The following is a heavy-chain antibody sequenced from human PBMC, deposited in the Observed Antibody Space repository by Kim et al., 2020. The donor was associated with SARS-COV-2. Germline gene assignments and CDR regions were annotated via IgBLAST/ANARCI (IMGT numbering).Heavy chain of an antibody. CDR1: GGTFSSYA. CDR3: ARDQHPPRVDYDLGNWFDP. CDR2: IIPIFGTA. V-gene: IGHV1-69*13. Sequence: SVKVSCKASGGTFSSYAISWVRQAPGQGLEWMGGIIPIFGTANYAQKFQGRVTITADESTSTAYMELSSLRSEDTAVYYCARDQHPPRVDYDLGNWFDPWGQGTLVTVSS. D-gene: IGHD4-17*01. J-gene: IGHJ5*02.